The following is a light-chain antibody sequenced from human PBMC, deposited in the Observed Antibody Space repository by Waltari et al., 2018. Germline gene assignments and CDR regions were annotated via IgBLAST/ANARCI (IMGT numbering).Light chain of an antibody. J-gene: IGKJ2*01. CDR1: QSVLYSSNNKNY. CDR2: WAS. CDR3: QQYYSTPYT. Sequence: IVMTQSPDSRAVSLGERATSTCKSSQSVLYSSNNKNYLAWYQQKPGPPPKLLIYWASTRESGVPDRFSGSGSGTDFTLTISSLQAEDVAVYYCQQYYSTPYTFGQGTKLELK. V-gene: IGKV4-1*01.